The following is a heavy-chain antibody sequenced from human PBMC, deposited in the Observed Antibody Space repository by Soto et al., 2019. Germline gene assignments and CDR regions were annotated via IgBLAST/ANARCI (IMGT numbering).Heavy chain of an antibody. D-gene: IGHD3-22*01. CDR2: ISSFSNYM. Sequence: GGSLRLSCAVSGFTFNSYSMNWVRQAPGKGLEWVSSISSFSNYMYYADSVKGRFTISRDNAKNSLYLQMNSLRAEDTAVYYCAVGRYYYDSSGYYAYWGQGTLVTVSS. CDR1: GFTFNSYS. J-gene: IGHJ4*02. CDR3: AVGRYYYDSSGYYAY. V-gene: IGHV3-21*01.